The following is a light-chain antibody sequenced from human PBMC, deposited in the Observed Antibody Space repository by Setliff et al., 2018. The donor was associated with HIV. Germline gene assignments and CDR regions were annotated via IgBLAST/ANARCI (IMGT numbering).Light chain of an antibody. J-gene: IGLJ1*01. CDR2: STT. CDR3: LLYYGGFYV. V-gene: IGLV7-43*01. CDR1: TGAVASGHY. Sequence: QAVVTQEPSLTVSPGGTVTLTSASSTGAVASGHYANWFQQKPGQAPRALIYSTTYKHSWTPARFSGSLLGGRAALTLSDVRPEDEAEYYCLLYYGGFYVFGSGTKVTVL.